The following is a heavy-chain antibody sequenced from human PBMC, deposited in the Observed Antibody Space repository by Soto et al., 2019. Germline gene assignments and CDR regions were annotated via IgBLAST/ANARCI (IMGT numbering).Heavy chain of an antibody. CDR2: IIPIFGTP. Sequence: QVQLVQSGAEVKKPGSSVKVSCKASGGIFSTYAISWLRRAPGQGLEWMGGIIPIFGTPNYAQRFQDRVTITADESTSTAYMELSRLSSEDTAVDYCARDRDDYGSGNYYNRIDFWGQGTLVTVSS. J-gene: IGHJ4*02. D-gene: IGHD3-10*01. CDR1: GGIFSTYA. V-gene: IGHV1-69*01. CDR3: ARDRDDYGSGNYYNRIDF.